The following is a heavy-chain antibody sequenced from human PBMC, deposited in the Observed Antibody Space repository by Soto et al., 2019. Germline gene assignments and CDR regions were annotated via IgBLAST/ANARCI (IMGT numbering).Heavy chain of an antibody. CDR3: ARHAGVAGSSWYYFDY. Sequence: QVQLQESGPGLVKPSETLSLTCTVSGGSISSYYWSWIRQPPGKGLEWIGYIYYSGITNYNPSLKSRVTIAVDTPKNQCSLKLSSVTAADTAMYYCARHAGVAGSSWYYFDYWGQGTLVTVSS. CDR1: GGSISSYY. CDR2: IYYSGIT. V-gene: IGHV4-59*08. D-gene: IGHD6-13*01. J-gene: IGHJ4*02.